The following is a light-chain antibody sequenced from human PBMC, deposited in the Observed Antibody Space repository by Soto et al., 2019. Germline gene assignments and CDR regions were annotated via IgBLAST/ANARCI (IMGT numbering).Light chain of an antibody. V-gene: IGKV3-20*01. J-gene: IGKJ2*01. CDR3: QQYGSSPPYT. Sequence: EIVLTQSPGTLSLSPGERATLSCRASQSVSSSYLAWYQQKPGQPPRLLIYGASSRATGIPDRFRGSGSGTDFTLTISRLEPEDFAVYYCQQYGSSPPYTFGQGTKLEIK. CDR1: QSVSSSY. CDR2: GAS.